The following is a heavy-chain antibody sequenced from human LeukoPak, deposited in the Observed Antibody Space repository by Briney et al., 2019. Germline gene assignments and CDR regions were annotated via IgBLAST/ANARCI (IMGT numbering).Heavy chain of an antibody. D-gene: IGHD3-16*01. CDR2: IYPGDSDT. V-gene: IGHV5-51*01. CDR3: SGEAGGEWGQYYFDY. CDR1: GYSFTSYW. J-gene: IGHJ4*02. Sequence: GESLKISCKGSGYSFTSYWIGWVRQMPGKGLEWMGIIYPGDSDTRYSPSFQGQVTISVDKSISTAYLQWSSLKASDTAMYYCSGEAGGEWGQYYFDYWGQGTLVTVSS.